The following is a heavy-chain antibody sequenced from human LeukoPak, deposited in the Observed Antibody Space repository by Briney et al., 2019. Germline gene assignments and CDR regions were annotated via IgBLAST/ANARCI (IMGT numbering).Heavy chain of an antibody. Sequence: GASVKVSCKASGGTFRNYAISWVRQAPGQGLEWMGGIIPIFGTANYAQKFQGRVTITADKSTSTAYMELSSLRSEDTAVYYCADNSGSYYDALGYWGQGTLVTVSS. D-gene: IGHD1-26*01. CDR3: ADNSGSYYDALGY. V-gene: IGHV1-69*06. CDR2: IIPIFGTA. CDR1: GGTFRNYA. J-gene: IGHJ4*02.